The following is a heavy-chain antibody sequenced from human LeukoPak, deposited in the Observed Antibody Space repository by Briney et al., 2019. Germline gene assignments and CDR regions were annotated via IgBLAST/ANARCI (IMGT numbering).Heavy chain of an antibody. Sequence: PWETLSLTCTVSGGSISSYYWSWIRQPPGKGLEWIGYIYYSGSTNYNPSLKSRVTISVDTSKNQFSLKLSSVTAADTAVYYCARGRGGDYYGMDVWGQGTTVTVSS. D-gene: IGHD2-15*01. V-gene: IGHV4-59*08. CDR3: ARGRGGDYYGMDV. J-gene: IGHJ6*02. CDR1: GGSISSYY. CDR2: IYYSGST.